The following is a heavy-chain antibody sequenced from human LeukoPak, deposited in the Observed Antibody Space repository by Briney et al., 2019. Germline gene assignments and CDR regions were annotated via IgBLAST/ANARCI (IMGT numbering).Heavy chain of an antibody. CDR3: ARGDSLYYYDSSGYLFDY. CDR2: IYPGDSDT. CDR1: GYSFTSYW. Sequence: GESLKISCKGSGYSFTSYWNGWVRQMPGKGLEWMGIIYPGDSDTRYSPSFQGQVTISADKSISTAYLQWSSLKASDTAMYYCARGDSLYYYDSSGYLFDYWGQGTLVTVSS. V-gene: IGHV5-51*01. D-gene: IGHD3-22*01. J-gene: IGHJ4*02.